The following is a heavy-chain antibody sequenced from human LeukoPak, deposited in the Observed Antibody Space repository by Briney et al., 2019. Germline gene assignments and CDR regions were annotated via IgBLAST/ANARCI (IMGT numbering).Heavy chain of an antibody. CDR3: AVLGYNFWSGYDYLDV. CDR1: GYTFTSYD. J-gene: IGHJ6*03. V-gene: IGHV1-8*03. D-gene: IGHD3-3*01. Sequence: ASVKVSCKASGYTFTSYDINWVRQATGQGLEWMARMNTNSGNAGYAQNFQGRVTITRDTSVSTAYMELSSLRSEDTAVYYCAVLGYNFWSGYDYLDVWGKGTMVTVSS. CDR2: MNTNSGNA.